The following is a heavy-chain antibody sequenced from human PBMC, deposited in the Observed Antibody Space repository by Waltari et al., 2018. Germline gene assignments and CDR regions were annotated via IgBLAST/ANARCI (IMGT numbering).Heavy chain of an antibody. Sequence: QVQLQESGPGLVKPSETLSLTCTVSGGSISSHYWSWIRQPPGKGLEWIGYIYYSGSTNYNPSLTSRVTISVDTSKNQFSLKLSSVTAADTAVYYCARAVGYCSGGSCYSPYYYYGMDVWGQGTTVTVSS. J-gene: IGHJ6*02. CDR3: ARAVGYCSGGSCYSPYYYYGMDV. V-gene: IGHV4-59*11. D-gene: IGHD2-15*01. CDR1: GGSISSHY. CDR2: IYYSGST.